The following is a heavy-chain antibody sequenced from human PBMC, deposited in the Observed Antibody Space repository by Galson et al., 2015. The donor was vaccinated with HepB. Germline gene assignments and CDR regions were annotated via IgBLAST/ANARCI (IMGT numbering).Heavy chain of an antibody. D-gene: IGHD3-10*01. CDR3: AKITVYGSESPDY. V-gene: IGHV3-23*01. CDR1: GFTFSTYA. CDR2: ITGSAGSA. Sequence: SLRLSCAASGFTFSTYAMHWVRQAPGKGLEWVSGITGSAGSAYYADSVKGRFTISRDNPDNTLYLQMNSLRAEDTALYYCAKITVYGSESPDYWGQGTLVTVSS. J-gene: IGHJ4*02.